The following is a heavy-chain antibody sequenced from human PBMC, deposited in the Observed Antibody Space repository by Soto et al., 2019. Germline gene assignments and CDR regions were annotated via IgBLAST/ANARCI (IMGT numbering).Heavy chain of an antibody. Sequence: SETLSLTCTVSGGSISSNNYYWTWIRQPPGTGLEWIGEINHSGSTNYNPSLKSRVTIAVDTSKNQFSLKLTSVTAADTAVYYCARDKITGLFDYWGQGTLVTVSS. CDR2: INHSGST. V-gene: IGHV4-39*07. D-gene: IGHD2-8*02. CDR1: GGSISSNNYY. J-gene: IGHJ4*02. CDR3: ARDKITGLFDY.